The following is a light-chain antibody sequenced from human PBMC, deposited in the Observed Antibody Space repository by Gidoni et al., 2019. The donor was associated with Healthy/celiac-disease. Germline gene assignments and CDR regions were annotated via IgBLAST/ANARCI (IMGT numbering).Light chain of an antibody. CDR1: QSVSSN. J-gene: IGKJ3*01. CDR2: GAS. V-gene: IGKV3-15*01. Sequence: EIEMTQSPATLSVSPGERATPSCRASQSVSSNLAWYQQKPGQAPRLLIYGASTRATGIPARFSGSGSGTEFTLTISSLQSEDFAVYYCQQYNNWPPKFTFGPGTKVDIK. CDR3: QQYNNWPPKFT.